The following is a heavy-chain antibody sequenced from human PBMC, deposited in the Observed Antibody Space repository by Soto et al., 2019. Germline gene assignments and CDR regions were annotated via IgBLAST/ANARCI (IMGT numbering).Heavy chain of an antibody. CDR2: IYPGDSDA. J-gene: IGHJ3*02. V-gene: IGHV5-51*01. D-gene: IGHD6-19*01. CDR1: TYSFSKHW. Sequence: GESLKISCQGSTYSFSKHWIAWVRQMPGKGLEWMGIIYPGDSDARYSPSFAGQVTTSVDKSITTAYLHWSSLEASDSAVYYCARQGDMAATPADAFDIWGQGTLVTVSS. CDR3: ARQGDMAATPADAFDI.